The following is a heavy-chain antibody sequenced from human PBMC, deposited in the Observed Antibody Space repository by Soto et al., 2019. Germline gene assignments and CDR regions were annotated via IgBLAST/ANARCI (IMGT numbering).Heavy chain of an antibody. CDR2: ISPRTGGT. CDR3: ARDPGIGTITDWYFNF. V-gene: IGHV1-2*02. Sequence: GASVKVSCKASGYTFTNYYLHWVRRAPGQGLEWMGWISPRTGGTKYAQTFQGRVTLTRDTSITTAYMELSSLRSDDTAVYYCARDPGIGTITDWYFNFWGRGTLVTVSS. D-gene: IGHD1-20*01. J-gene: IGHJ2*01. CDR1: GYTFTNYY.